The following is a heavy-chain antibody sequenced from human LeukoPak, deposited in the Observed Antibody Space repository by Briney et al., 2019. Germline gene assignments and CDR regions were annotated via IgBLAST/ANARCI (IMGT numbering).Heavy chain of an antibody. CDR3: ARHTTPRSYGDFDY. J-gene: IGHJ4*02. D-gene: IGHD4-17*01. V-gene: IGHV4-59*08. CDR1: GGSISGYY. Sequence: SETLSLTCTVSGGSISGYYWSWIRQPPGKGLEWIGYIYYSGTTNYNPSLKSRVTISVDASKNQFSLRLSSVTAADTAVYYCARHTTPRSYGDFDYWGQGTLVTVSS. CDR2: IYYSGTT.